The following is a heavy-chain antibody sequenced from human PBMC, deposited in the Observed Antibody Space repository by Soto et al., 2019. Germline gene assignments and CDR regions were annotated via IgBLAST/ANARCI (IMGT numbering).Heavy chain of an antibody. D-gene: IGHD1-26*01. J-gene: IGHJ4*02. CDR1: GGTFSSYT. Sequence: ASVKVSCKASGGTFSSYTISWVRQAPGQGLEWMGRIIPILGIANYAQKFQGRVTITADKSTSTAYMELSSLRSEDTAVYYCARDGFDHSPEPSGSYYFDYWGQGTLVTVSS. CDR2: IIPILGIA. V-gene: IGHV1-69*04. CDR3: ARDGFDHSPEPSGSYYFDY.